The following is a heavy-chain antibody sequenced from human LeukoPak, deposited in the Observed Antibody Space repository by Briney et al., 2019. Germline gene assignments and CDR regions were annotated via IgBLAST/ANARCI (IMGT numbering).Heavy chain of an antibody. CDR1: GFIFSTYD. Sequence: PGGSLRLSCAASGFIFSTYDMNWVRQAPGKGLEWVAVISYDGSNKYYADSVKGRFTISRDNSKNTLYLQMNSLRAEDTAVYYCARDGLWFGELLPFDYWGQGTLVTVSS. CDR2: ISYDGSNK. CDR3: ARDGLWFGELLPFDY. D-gene: IGHD3-10*01. V-gene: IGHV3-30*01. J-gene: IGHJ4*02.